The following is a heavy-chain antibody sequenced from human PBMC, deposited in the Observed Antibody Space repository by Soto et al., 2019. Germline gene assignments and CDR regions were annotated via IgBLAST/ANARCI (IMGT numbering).Heavy chain of an antibody. CDR1: GYSFTSYW. J-gene: IGHJ3*02. D-gene: IGHD6-13*01. V-gene: IGHV5-10-1*01. CDR2: IDPSDSHT. CDR3: ARLQYSSSWLPDAFDI. Sequence: GESLKISCKGSGYSFTSYWISWVRQMPGKGLEWMGRIDPSDSHTNYSPSFQGHVTISADKSISTAYLQWSSLKASDTAMYYCARLQYSSSWLPDAFDIWGQGTMVTVSS.